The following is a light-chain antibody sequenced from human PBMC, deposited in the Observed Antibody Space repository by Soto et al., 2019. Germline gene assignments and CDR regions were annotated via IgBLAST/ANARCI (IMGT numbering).Light chain of an antibody. J-gene: IGKJ4*01. CDR1: QSVSSSY. CDR2: GAS. CDR3: QQYGSSPLT. Sequence: EIVLTQSPGTLSLSPGERATLSCRASQSVSSSYLAWYQQKPGQAPRPLIFGASSRATGIPDRFSGSGSGTDFTLTISRLEPDDFAVYYCQQYGSSPLTFGGGTKVEIK. V-gene: IGKV3-20*01.